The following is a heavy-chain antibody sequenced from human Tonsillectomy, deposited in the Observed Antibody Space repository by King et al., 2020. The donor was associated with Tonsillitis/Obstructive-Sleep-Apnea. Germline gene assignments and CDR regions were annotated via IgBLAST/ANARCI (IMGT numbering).Heavy chain of an antibody. CDR2: ISSSCSTI. Sequence: VQLVESGGGLVQPGGSLRLSCAASGFTFSSYEMNWVRQAPGKGLEWVSYISSSCSTIYYADSVKGRFTISRDNAKNSLYLQMNSLRAEDTAVYYCARDRGGYSYGCGDYWGQGTLVTVSS. CDR3: ARDRGGYSYGCGDY. J-gene: IGHJ4*02. D-gene: IGHD5-18*01. V-gene: IGHV3-48*03. CDR1: GFTFSSYE.